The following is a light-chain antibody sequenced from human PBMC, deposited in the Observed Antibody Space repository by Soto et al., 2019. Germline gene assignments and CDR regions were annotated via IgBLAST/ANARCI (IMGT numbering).Light chain of an antibody. CDR1: QNINSH. J-gene: IGKJ2*01. Sequence: DIQMTQSPSSLSASIGDRVTITCRASQNINSHLNWYQQKPGKAPKVVIYAASRLQSGVPSRLSGSGSGTEFTLTISSLEPEDFATYYCQQSHITTLFTFGKGTKLEIK. CDR3: QQSHITTLFT. CDR2: AAS. V-gene: IGKV1-39*01.